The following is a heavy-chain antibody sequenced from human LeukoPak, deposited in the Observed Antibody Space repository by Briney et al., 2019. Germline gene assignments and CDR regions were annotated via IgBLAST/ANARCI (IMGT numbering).Heavy chain of an antibody. D-gene: IGHD3-3*01. CDR3: ARGKDPTIFGVVTLFDY. Sequence: SQTLSLTCTVSGGSISSYYWSWIRQPPGKGLEWIGYIYYSGSTNYNPSLKSRVTISVDTSKNQFSLKLSSVTAADTAVYYCARGKDPTIFGVVTLFDYWGQGTLVTVSS. CDR1: GGSISSYY. CDR2: IYYSGST. V-gene: IGHV4-59*01. J-gene: IGHJ4*02.